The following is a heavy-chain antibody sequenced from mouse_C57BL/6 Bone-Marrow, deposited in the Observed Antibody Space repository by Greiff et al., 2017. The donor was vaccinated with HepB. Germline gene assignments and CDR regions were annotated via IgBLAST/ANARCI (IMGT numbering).Heavy chain of an antibody. CDR1: GYTFTDYY. D-gene: IGHD3-2*02. V-gene: IGHV1-76*01. CDR3: ARKGSSGSYFDY. Sequence: VKLVESGAELVRPGASVKLSCKASGYTFTDYYINWVKQRPGQGLEWIARIYPGSGNTYYNEKFKGKATLTAEKSSSTAYMQLSSLTSEDSAVYFCARKGSSGSYFDYWGQGTTLTVSS. CDR2: IYPGSGNT. J-gene: IGHJ2*01.